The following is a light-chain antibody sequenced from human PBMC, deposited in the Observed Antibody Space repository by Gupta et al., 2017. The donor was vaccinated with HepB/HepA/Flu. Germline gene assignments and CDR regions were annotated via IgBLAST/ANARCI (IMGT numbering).Light chain of an antibody. CDR1: ALSNQY. CDR2: NDN. Sequence: SYELTQPPSVSVSPGQTATITCSGDALSNQYTNWYQQKPGQAPVLVIYNDNERPSGTPERFSASSSGTTVTLTISGVQARDEADYYCQSADYSGTFMTFGGGTVLAVL. J-gene: IGLJ2*01. V-gene: IGLV3-25*03. CDR3: QSADYSGTFMT.